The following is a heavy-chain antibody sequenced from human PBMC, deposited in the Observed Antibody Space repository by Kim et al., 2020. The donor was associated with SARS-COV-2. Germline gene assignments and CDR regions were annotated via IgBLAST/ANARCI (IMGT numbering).Heavy chain of an antibody. D-gene: IGHD1-26*01. CDR2: INTKTGNP. CDR3: ARDRARIVAPILPIDY. J-gene: IGHJ4*02. CDR1: GYSFTSYA. V-gene: IGHV7-4-1*02. Sequence: ASVKVSCKASGYSFTSYAMNWVRQAPGQGLEWMGWINTKTGNPTYAQGFTGHFVFSLDASVSTAYLQISSLEAEDTAVYFCARDRARIVAPILPIDYWGQGTLVTVSS.